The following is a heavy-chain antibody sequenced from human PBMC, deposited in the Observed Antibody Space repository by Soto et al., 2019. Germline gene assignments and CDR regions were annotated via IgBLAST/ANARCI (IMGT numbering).Heavy chain of an antibody. CDR2: MNPDSENT. V-gene: IGHV1-8*01. CDR3: TRAQFEFGSYFGLDV. D-gene: IGHD3-10*01. Sequence: QVHLVQSGAEVKQPGASVRVSCKASGYTFTNYDITWVRQATGQGLEWMGWMNPDSENTGSPQKFQGRVTMTVNTSISTAYMELTSLRSEETAVYYCTRAQFEFGSYFGLDVWGQGTTVTVSS. CDR1: GYTFTNYD. J-gene: IGHJ6*02.